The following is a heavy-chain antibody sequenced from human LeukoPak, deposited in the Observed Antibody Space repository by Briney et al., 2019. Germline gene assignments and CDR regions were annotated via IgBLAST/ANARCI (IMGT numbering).Heavy chain of an antibody. Sequence: SETLSLTGTVSGGSISSGSYYWSWIRQPAGKGLEWIGRISTTGSTNYNPSLKSRVTISVDTSKNQFSLELSSVTAADTAVYYCASLYYDFWSGVYYYYMDVWGKGTTVTVSS. CDR1: GGSISSGSYY. CDR2: ISTTGST. D-gene: IGHD3-3*01. J-gene: IGHJ6*03. CDR3: ASLYYDFWSGVYYYYMDV. V-gene: IGHV4-61*02.